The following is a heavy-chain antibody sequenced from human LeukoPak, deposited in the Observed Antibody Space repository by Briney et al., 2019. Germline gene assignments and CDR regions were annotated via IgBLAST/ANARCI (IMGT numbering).Heavy chain of an antibody. CDR2: INDIGNT. D-gene: IGHD3-10*01. CDR3: ARLGSVGYYNYQYMDI. Sequence: SETLSPTWAVDGGSLSGYYWSWVSQPPGKWLEWVGEINDIGNTNYDPSLRSRVTISVDTSKNQFSLSLTSATAADTAVYFCARLGSVGYYNYQYMDIWGNGTTVTVSS. V-gene: IGHV4-34*01. J-gene: IGHJ6*03. CDR1: GGSLSGYY.